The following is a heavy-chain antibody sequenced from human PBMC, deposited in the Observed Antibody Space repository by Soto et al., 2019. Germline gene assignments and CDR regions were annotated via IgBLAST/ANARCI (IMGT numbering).Heavy chain of an antibody. CDR2: IYYSGST. CDR1: GGSISSSSYY. J-gene: IGHJ6*02. D-gene: IGHD2-2*02. Sequence: ETLSLTCTVSGGSISSSSYYWGWIRQPPGKGLEWIGSIYYSGSTYYNPSLKSRVTISVDTSKNQFSLKLSSVTAADTAVYYCAEGYCSSTSCYRYYYYYGMDVWGQGTTVTVSS. CDR3: AEGYCSSTSCYRYYYYYGMDV. V-gene: IGHV4-39*01.